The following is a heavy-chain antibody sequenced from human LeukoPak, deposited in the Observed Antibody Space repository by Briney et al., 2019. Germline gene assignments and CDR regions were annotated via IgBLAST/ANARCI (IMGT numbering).Heavy chain of an antibody. J-gene: IGHJ4*02. D-gene: IGHD2-2*01. CDR2: IYTSGST. Sequence: SETLSLTCTVSGGSISSYYWSWIRQPAGKGLEWIGRIYTSGSTNYNPSPKSRVTISVDTSKNQFSLKLSSVTAADTAVYYCARTLYCSSTSCYEGGFDYWGQGTLVTVSS. CDR3: ARTLYCSSTSCYEGGFDY. V-gene: IGHV4-4*07. CDR1: GGSISSYY.